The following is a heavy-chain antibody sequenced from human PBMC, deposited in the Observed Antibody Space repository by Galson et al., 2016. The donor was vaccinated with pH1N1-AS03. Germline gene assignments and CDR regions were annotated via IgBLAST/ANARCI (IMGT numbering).Heavy chain of an antibody. Sequence: PALVKPTQTLTLTCSFSGFSLTATGEGVGWIRQPPGKALEWLALIYWDDDKRYSPSLKSRLTITKDTSKNQVVLAMTNMDPVDTATYYCAQSDYGDYVDYFDYWGQGTLVTVSS. CDR1: GFSLTATGEG. J-gene: IGHJ4*02. D-gene: IGHD4-17*01. V-gene: IGHV2-5*02. CDR3: AQSDYGDYVDYFDY. CDR2: IYWDDDK.